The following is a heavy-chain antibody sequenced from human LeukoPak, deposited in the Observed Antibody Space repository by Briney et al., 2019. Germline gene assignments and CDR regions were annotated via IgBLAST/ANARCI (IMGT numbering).Heavy chain of an antibody. V-gene: IGHV4-61*08. CDR1: GASISSGGYS. J-gene: IGHJ5*02. CDR3: ARWYSDTWYNWFDP. Sequence: SQTLSLTCAVSGASISSGGYSWSWIRQPPGKGLEWIGYIYYSGSTNYNPSLKSRVTISVDTSKNQFSLKLSSVTAADTAVYYCARWYSDTWYNWFDPWGQGTLVTVSS. CDR2: IYYSGST. D-gene: IGHD6-13*01.